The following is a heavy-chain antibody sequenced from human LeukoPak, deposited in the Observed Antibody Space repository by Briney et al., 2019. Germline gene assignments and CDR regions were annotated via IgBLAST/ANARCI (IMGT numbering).Heavy chain of an antibody. CDR3: AKFEGFYYYYYMDV. CDR1: GFTFSSYA. V-gene: IGHV3-23*01. Sequence: GGSLRLSCAASGFTFSSYAMSWVRQAPGKGLEWVSAISGSGGSTYYADSVKGRFTISRDNSKNTLYLQMNSLRAEDTAVYYCAKFEGFYYYYYMDVWGKGTTVTVSS. CDR2: ISGSGGST. J-gene: IGHJ6*03.